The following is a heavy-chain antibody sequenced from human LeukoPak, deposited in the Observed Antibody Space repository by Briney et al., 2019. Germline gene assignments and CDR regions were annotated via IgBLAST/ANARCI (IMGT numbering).Heavy chain of an antibody. CDR1: GFTVSSNY. CDR2: IYSGGST. V-gene: IGHV3-53*01. J-gene: IGHJ5*02. Sequence: PGGSLRLSCAASGFTVSSNYMSWVRQAPGKGLEWASVIYSGGSTYYADSVKGRFTISRDNSKNTLYLQMNSLRAEDTAVYYCARVTPVTGGNWFDPWGQGTLVTVSS. D-gene: IGHD6-19*01. CDR3: ARVTPVTGGNWFDP.